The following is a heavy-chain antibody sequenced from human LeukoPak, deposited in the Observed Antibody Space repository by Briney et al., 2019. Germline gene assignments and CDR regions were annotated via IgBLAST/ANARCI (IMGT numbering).Heavy chain of an antibody. J-gene: IGHJ5*02. V-gene: IGHV3-11*06. CDR2: ISSSSSYT. CDR3: ARDRGRRRATNWFDP. Sequence: KPGGSLRLSGAASGFTFSDYYMSWIRQAPGKGLEWVSYISSSSSYTNYADSVKGRFTISRDNAKNSLYLQMNSLRAEDTAVYYCARDRGRRRATNWFDPWGQGTLVTVSS. D-gene: IGHD3-16*01. CDR1: GFTFSDYY.